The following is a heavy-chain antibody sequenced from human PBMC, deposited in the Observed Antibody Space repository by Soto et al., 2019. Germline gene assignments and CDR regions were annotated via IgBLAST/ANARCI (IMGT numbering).Heavy chain of an antibody. CDR3: AKDGKVPAHYYMDV. D-gene: IGHD2-2*01. V-gene: IGHV3-23*01. J-gene: IGHJ6*03. CDR1: GFTFSGYV. CDR2: ITGSGGST. Sequence: GGSLRLSFAASGFTFSGYVVSWVRQAPGKGLEWVSSITGSGGSTYYADSVKGRFTISRDNSKNTLYLQMNSLRAEDTAVYYCAKDGKVPAHYYMDVWGKGTTVTVSS.